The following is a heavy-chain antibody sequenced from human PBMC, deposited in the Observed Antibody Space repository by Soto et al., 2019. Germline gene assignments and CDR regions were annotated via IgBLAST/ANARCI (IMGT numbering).Heavy chain of an antibody. D-gene: IGHD6-6*01. J-gene: IGHJ6*03. V-gene: IGHV3-64*01. CDR1: GFTLSGYA. CDR3: ARRARPDFYYMDV. Sequence: EVQLAESGGGLAQPGGSLRLSCAASGFTLSGYAMDWVRQAPGKGLEYVSGIGSNGVGTYYAKSEQGRFTISRDNSKNTVYLQMGSLRPEDMAVYYCARRARPDFYYMDVWGKGTTVTVSS. CDR2: IGSNGVGT.